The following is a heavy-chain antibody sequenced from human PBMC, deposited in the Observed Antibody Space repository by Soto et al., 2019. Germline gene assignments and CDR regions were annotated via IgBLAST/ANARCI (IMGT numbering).Heavy chain of an antibody. Sequence: GGSLKLSCAASGFTFSSYSMNWVRQAPGKGLEWVSYISSSSSTIYYEDSVKGGFTISRDNAKNSLYLQMNSLRDEDTAVYYCARVNVEMATIRLTYDAFDIWGQGTMVTVSS. CDR1: GFTFSSYS. CDR2: ISSSSSTI. CDR3: ARVNVEMATIRLTYDAFDI. J-gene: IGHJ3*02. D-gene: IGHD5-12*01. V-gene: IGHV3-48*02.